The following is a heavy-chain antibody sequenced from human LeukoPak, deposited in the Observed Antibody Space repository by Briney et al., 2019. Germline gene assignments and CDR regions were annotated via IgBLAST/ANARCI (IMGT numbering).Heavy chain of an antibody. CDR3: VRGRIAAAGTVNWFAP. J-gene: IGHJ5*02. V-gene: IGHV4-4*02. Sequence: SETLSLTCAVSGGSISSSNWWSWVRQPPGKGLEWIGTIYYSGSTYYNPSLKSRVTISVDTSKNQFSLRLSSVTAADTAVYYCVRGRIAAAGTVNWFAPWGQGTLVTVSS. D-gene: IGHD6-13*01. CDR1: GGSISSSNW. CDR2: IYYSGST.